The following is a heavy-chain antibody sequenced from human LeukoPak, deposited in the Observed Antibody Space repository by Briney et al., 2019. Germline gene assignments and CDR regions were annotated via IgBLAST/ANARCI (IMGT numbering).Heavy chain of an antibody. CDR1: GGSISSGSYY. CDR2: IYTSGST. D-gene: IGHD1-26*01. CDR3: ARDSGSYWRGGAFDI. V-gene: IGHV4-61*02. Sequence: SQTLSLTCTVSGGSISSGSYYWSWIRQPAGKGLEWIGRIYTSGSTNYNPSLKSRVTISVDTSKNQFSLKLSSVTAADTAVYYCARDSGSYWRGGAFDIWGQGTMVTVSS. J-gene: IGHJ3*02.